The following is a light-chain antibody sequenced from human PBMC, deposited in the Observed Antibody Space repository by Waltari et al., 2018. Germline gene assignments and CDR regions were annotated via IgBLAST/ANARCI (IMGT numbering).Light chain of an antibody. Sequence: DTQMTQSPSSLSASVGDRVTITCRASQGISSYLAWYQQKVGKVPKLLIYAASTLQPGGPTRFSGSGSGTDFTLTISSLQPEDVATYYCQKYNSAPRTFGGGTKVEIK. V-gene: IGKV1-27*01. CDR2: AAS. CDR3: QKYNSAPRT. J-gene: IGKJ4*01. CDR1: QGISSY.